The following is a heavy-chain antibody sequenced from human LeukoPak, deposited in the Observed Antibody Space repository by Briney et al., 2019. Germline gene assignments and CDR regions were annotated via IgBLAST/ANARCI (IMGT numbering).Heavy chain of an antibody. J-gene: IGHJ3*02. CDR3: AREEKTNSWAYAFDI. D-gene: IGHD4-23*01. V-gene: IGHV3-48*04. Sequence: GSLRLSCAASGFTFSSYSMNWVRQAPGKGLEWVSYISSSSSTIYYADSVKGRLTISRDNAKNSLYLQMNSLRAEDTAVYYCAREEKTNSWAYAFDIWGQGTMVTVSS. CDR2: ISSSSSTI. CDR1: GFTFSSYS.